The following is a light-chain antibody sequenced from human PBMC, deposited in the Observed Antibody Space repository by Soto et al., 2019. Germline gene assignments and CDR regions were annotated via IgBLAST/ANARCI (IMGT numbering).Light chain of an antibody. V-gene: IGKV3-15*01. CDR2: GAS. J-gene: IGKJ1*01. Sequence: EIVLTQSPATLSLSPGERATLSCRASRSLGSDLAWYQQKPGQAPRLLIFGASARPTGIPARISGSGSGTEFTLTISSLRSEDFAVYFCQQYYNWPRTFGQGTKVDIK. CDR3: QQYYNWPRT. CDR1: RSLGSD.